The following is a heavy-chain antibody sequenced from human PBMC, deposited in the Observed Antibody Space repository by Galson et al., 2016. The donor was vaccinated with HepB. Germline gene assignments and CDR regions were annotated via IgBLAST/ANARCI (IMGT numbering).Heavy chain of an antibody. Sequence: SETLSLTCAVSGGSISGSNWWSWVRQPPGKGLQWIGEIYHSGSANKNPSLKSRVTISVDKSKNQFSLSLTSVTAADTAVYYCARDARSNYNSYGMDVWGQGTTVTVSS. CDR3: ARDARSNYNSYGMDV. CDR1: GGSISGSNW. V-gene: IGHV4-4*02. D-gene: IGHD6-6*01. J-gene: IGHJ6*02. CDR2: IYHSGSA.